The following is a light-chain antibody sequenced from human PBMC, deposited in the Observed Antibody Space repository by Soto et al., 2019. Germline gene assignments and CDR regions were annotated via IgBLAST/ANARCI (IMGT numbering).Light chain of an antibody. CDR1: QTVSSTY. CDR3: QQYNNWPRT. J-gene: IGKJ1*01. Sequence: DIELTQVPVTLSLSPGDRATLSCRASQTVSSTYLAWYQQKPGQAPRLLIHGATTRATGIPARFSGSGSGTEFTLTISSLQSEDFAVYYCQQYNNWPRTFGQGTKVDFK. CDR2: GAT. V-gene: IGKV3-15*01.